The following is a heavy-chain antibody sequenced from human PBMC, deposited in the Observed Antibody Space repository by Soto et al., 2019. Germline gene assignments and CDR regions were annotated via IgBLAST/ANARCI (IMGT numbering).Heavy chain of an antibody. V-gene: IGHV1-18*01. Sequence: ASVKVSCKASGYTFTSYGISCVRQAPGQGLEWMGWISAYNGNTNYAQKLQGRVTMTTDTSTSTAYMELRSLRSDDTAVYYCARDRGLYYDSSGYIDYWGQGTLVTVSS. CDR1: GYTFTSYG. J-gene: IGHJ4*02. CDR2: ISAYNGNT. D-gene: IGHD3-22*01. CDR3: ARDRGLYYDSSGYIDY.